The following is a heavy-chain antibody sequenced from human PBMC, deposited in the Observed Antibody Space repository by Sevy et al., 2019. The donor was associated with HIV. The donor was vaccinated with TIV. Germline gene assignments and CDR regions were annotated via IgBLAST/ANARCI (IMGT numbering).Heavy chain of an antibody. Sequence: LSLTCAASGFTFSSYWMHWVRQAPGKGLVWVSRINSDGSSTSYADSVKGRFTISRDNAKNTLYLQMNSLRAEDTAVYYCAREYVDTANYYYYYMDVWGKGTTVTISS. CDR1: GFTFSSYW. V-gene: IGHV3-74*01. CDR2: INSDGSST. CDR3: AREYVDTANYYYYYMDV. J-gene: IGHJ6*03. D-gene: IGHD5-18*01.